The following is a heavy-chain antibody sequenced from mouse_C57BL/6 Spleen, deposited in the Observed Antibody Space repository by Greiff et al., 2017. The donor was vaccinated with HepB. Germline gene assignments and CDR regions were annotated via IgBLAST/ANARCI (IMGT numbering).Heavy chain of an antibody. CDR3: ARSGTFAMDY. J-gene: IGHJ4*01. Sequence: VQLQQSGPELVKPGASVKISCKASGYAFSSSWMNWVKQRPGKGLEWIGRIYPGDGDTNYNGKFKGKATLTADKSSSTAYMQLSSLTSEDSAVYFCARSGTFAMDYWGQRTSVTVSS. CDR1: GYAFSSSW. D-gene: IGHD4-1*01. V-gene: IGHV1-82*01. CDR2: IYPGDGDT.